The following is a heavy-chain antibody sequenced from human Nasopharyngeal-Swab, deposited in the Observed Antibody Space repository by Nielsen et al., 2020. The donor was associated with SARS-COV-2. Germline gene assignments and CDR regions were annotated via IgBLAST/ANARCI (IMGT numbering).Heavy chain of an antibody. V-gene: IGHV3-21*01. CDR1: GFTFNNYN. CDR2: ISSSSSYI. Sequence: VGSLGLSCAASGFTFNNYNFNWVRQAPGKGLEWVSSISSSSSYIYYADSVKGRFTISRDNAKNSLYLQMNSLRAEDTAVYYCARDGLDYDFWSAYFMDVWGQGTTVTVSS. CDR3: ARDGLDYDFWSAYFMDV. D-gene: IGHD3-3*01. J-gene: IGHJ6*02.